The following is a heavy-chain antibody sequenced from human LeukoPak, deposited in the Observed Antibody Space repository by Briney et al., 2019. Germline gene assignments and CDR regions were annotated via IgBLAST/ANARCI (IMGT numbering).Heavy chain of an antibody. CDR3: ARGPNSRWLPRLETDY. V-gene: IGHV1-2*02. J-gene: IGHJ4*02. Sequence: ASVKVSCKASGYTFTSYYMHWVRQAPGQGLEWMGWINPNSGGTNYAQKFQGRVTMTRDTSISTAYMELSRLRSDDTAVYYCARGPNSRWLPRLETDYWGQGTLVTVSS. CDR2: INPNSGGT. CDR1: GYTFTSYY. D-gene: IGHD5-12*01.